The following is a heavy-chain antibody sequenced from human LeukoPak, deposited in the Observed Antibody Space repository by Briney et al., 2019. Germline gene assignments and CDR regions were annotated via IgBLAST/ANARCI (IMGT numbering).Heavy chain of an antibody. CDR1: GYSFTTYW. CDR2: IDPSDSYT. CDR3: ARQAEGSYSSGWYALNY. V-gene: IGHV5-10-1*01. Sequence: GESLKISCEGSGYSFTTYWIHWVRQMPGKGLEWMGRIDPSDSYTNYSPSFQGHVTISADKSLSTAYLQWSSLKASDTAMYYCARQAEGSYSSGWYALNYWGQGTLVTVSS. J-gene: IGHJ4*02. D-gene: IGHD6-19*01.